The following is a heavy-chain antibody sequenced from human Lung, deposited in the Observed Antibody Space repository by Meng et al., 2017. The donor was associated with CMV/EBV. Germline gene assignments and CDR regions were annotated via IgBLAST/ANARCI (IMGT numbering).Heavy chain of an antibody. D-gene: IGHD1-14*01. V-gene: IGHV4-39*01. Sequence: HPQLQESGPGLVKPLETLSLTCTVSGGSISSSSYYWAWIRQPPGEGLEWIGSVVYSGTTYYTSSLKSRVSISVDTSKNQFSLKLSSVTAADTAVYYCARHHHSPTFDYWGQGTLVTVSS. CDR3: ARHHHSPTFDY. J-gene: IGHJ4*02. CDR1: GGSISSSSYY. CDR2: VVYSGTT.